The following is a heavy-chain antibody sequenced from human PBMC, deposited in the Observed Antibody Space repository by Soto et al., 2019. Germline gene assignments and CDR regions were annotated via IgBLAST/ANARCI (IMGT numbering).Heavy chain of an antibody. Sequence: PSETLSLTCTVSGGSISNYYWTWIRQPAGKGLEWIGRMYTSGSTNYNPSLKSRVTISVDTSKNQFSLKVTSVTAADTAVYYCARLKLWSSYFDYWGQGSLVTVSS. CDR3: ARLKLWSSYFDY. CDR1: GGSISNYY. CDR2: MYTSGST. V-gene: IGHV4-4*07. D-gene: IGHD3-3*01. J-gene: IGHJ4*02.